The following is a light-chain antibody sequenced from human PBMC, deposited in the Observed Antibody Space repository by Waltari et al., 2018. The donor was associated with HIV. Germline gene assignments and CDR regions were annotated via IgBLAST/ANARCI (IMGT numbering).Light chain of an antibody. CDR3: SSYAGSNIFV. J-gene: IGLJ1*01. CDR1: SSDVGGDDY. Sequence: QSALTQPPSASGSPGQSVTISCTGTSSDVGGDDYVSWYQQHPDKAPKLMIYDVNKPPAGVPARFSGSKSGHTASLTVSGLQAEDEAEYYCSSYAGSNIFVFGAGTKVTVL. V-gene: IGLV2-8*01. CDR2: DVN.